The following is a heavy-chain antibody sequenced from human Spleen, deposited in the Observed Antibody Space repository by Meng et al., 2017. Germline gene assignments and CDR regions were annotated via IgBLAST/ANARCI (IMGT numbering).Heavy chain of an antibody. Sequence: GSLRLSCTVSGYSISSGYYWGWIRQPPGKGLEWIGSIYHSGSTYYNPSLKSRVTISVATSKNQFSLKLSSVTAADTAVYYCAREGSSSWRSDYWGQGTLVTVSS. CDR2: IYHSGST. CDR1: GYSISSGYY. J-gene: IGHJ4*02. CDR3: AREGSSSWRSDY. D-gene: IGHD6-13*01. V-gene: IGHV4-38-2*02.